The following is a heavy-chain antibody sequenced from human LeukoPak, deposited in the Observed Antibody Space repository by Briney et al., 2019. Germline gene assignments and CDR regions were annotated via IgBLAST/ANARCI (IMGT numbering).Heavy chain of an antibody. CDR3: ARETLADAFDI. CDR1: GFTFSSYS. V-gene: IGHV3-21*01. Sequence: GGSLRHSCAASGFTFSSYSMNWVRQAPGKGLEWVSSISSSSSYIYYADSVKGRFAISRDNAKNSLYLQMNSLRAEDTAVYYRARETLADAFDIWGQGTMVTVSS. J-gene: IGHJ3*02. CDR2: ISSSSSYI.